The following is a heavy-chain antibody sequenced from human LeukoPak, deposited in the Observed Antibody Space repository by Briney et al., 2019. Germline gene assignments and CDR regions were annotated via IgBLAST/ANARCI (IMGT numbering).Heavy chain of an antibody. CDR3: ARALTYSSTFDY. Sequence: GGSLRLSCAASGFTFSSYGMHWVRQAPGKGLEWVAVIWYDGSNKYYADSVKGRFTISRDNSENTLYLQMNSLRAEDTAVYYCARALTYSSTFDYWGQGTLVTVSS. V-gene: IGHV3-33*01. CDR1: GFTFSSYG. D-gene: IGHD6-13*01. CDR2: IWYDGSNK. J-gene: IGHJ4*02.